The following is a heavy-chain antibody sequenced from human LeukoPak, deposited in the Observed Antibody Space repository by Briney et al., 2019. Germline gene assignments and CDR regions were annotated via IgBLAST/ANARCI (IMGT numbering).Heavy chain of an antibody. V-gene: IGHV3-7*01. CDR2: IKQDGSEK. D-gene: IGHD6-19*01. CDR1: GFTFSSYW. Sequence: GGSLRLSCAASGFTFSSYWMSWVRQAPGKGLEWVANIKQDGSEKYYVDSVKGRFTISRGNAKNSLYLQMNSLRAEDTAVYYCAREPGIAVAGTIYYYYYMDVWGKGTTVTISS. CDR3: AREPGIAVAGTIYYYYYMDV. J-gene: IGHJ6*03.